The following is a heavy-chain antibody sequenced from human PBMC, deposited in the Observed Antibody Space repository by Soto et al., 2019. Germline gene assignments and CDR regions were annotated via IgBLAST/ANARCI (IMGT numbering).Heavy chain of an antibody. V-gene: IGHV4-30-2*01. Sequence: SETLSLTCAVSGGSIISGGYSWSWIRQPPGKGLQWIGHIYEGGNTYYTPSLESRVAISTDKSKNQFSLRLSSVAAADTAVYYCVRRSPEDAFDIWGQGTMVTVSS. CDR1: GGSIISGGYS. CDR2: IYEGGNT. J-gene: IGHJ3*02. CDR3: VRRSPEDAFDI.